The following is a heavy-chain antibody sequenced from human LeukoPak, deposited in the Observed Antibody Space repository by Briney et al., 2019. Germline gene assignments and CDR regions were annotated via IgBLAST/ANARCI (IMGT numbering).Heavy chain of an antibody. CDR1: GYTFTGYY. D-gene: IGHD6-19*01. V-gene: IGHV1-2*06. J-gene: IGHJ4*02. CDR3: AREIVAGTNFDY. Sequence: ASVKVSCKASGYTFTGYYMHWVRQAPGQGLEWMGRINPNSGGTNYAQKFQGRVTMTTDTSISTAYMELSRLRSDDTAVYYCAREIVAGTNFDYWGQGTLVTVSS. CDR2: INPNSGGT.